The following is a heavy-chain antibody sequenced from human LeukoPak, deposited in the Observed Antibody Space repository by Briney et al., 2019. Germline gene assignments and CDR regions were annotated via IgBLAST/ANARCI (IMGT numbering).Heavy chain of an antibody. CDR3: ARDHAGHLDS. V-gene: IGHV1-69*11. CDR2: IYPMLASA. Sequence: ASVTVSCTASGYTFNSFGISWVRQAAGQGLEWMGMIYPMLASANYAPRFQGRVNITADESSNTSYMELASLTSDDTALYFCARDHAGHLDSWGQGTLVTVSS. CDR1: GYTFNSFG. J-gene: IGHJ4*02.